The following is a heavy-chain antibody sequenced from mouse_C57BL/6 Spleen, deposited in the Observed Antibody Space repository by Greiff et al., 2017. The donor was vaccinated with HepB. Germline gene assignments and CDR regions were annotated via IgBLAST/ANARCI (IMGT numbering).Heavy chain of an antibody. CDR1: GYTFTDYN. J-gene: IGHJ3*01. Sequence: VQLQQSGPELVKPGASVKIPCKASGYTFTDYNMDWVKQSHGKSLEWIGDINPNNGGTIYNQKFKGKATLTVDKSSSTAYMELRSLTSEDTAVYYCARGDDYDGSFAYWGQGTLVTVSA. V-gene: IGHV1-18*01. CDR2: INPNNGGT. D-gene: IGHD2-4*01. CDR3: ARGDDYDGSFAY.